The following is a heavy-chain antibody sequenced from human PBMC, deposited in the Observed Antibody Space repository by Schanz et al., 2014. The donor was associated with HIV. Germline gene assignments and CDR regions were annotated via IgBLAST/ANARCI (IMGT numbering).Heavy chain of an antibody. D-gene: IGHD5-18*01. J-gene: IGHJ4*02. CDR1: GFRFRSYW. V-gene: IGHV3-30*03. CDR3: AVLWIQPPFDY. CDR2: ISYDGRNK. Sequence: VQLLDSGGGLVQPGGSLRLSCAASGFRFRSYWMSWVRQAPGKGLEWVAVISYDGRNKYYADSVKGRFTISRDNSKNTLNLRVNSLRAEDTAVYFCAVLWIQPPFDYWGQGTLVTVSS.